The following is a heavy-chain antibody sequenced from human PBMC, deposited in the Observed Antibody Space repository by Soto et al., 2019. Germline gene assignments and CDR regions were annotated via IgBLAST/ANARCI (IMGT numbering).Heavy chain of an antibody. CDR3: ARGYYDTSGYLDY. J-gene: IGHJ4*02. D-gene: IGHD3-22*01. V-gene: IGHV1-18*01. CDR2: ISGYNGNT. CDR1: GYTFTNYG. Sequence: QVQLVQSGAEVKKPGASVKVSCKASGYTFTNYGISWVRQAPGQGLEWMGWISGYNGNTIYAQKLQGRVTMTTDTSTSTAHMELRSLRSDDTAVYSCARGYYDTSGYLDYWGQETLVTVSS.